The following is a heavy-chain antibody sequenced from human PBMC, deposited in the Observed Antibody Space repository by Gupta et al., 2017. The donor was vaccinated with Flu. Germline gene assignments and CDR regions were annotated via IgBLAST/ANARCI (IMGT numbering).Heavy chain of an antibody. Sequence: EVHLVESGGGLVQTGRSLSLPCAASGFPFVDYAMDWVPQAPGKGLEWVSGISWNSGSIGYADSVKGRFTISRDNAKNSLYLQMNSLRAEDTALYYCAKSPTTVTTLYYFDYWGQGTLVTVSS. CDR1: GFPFVDYA. CDR2: ISWNSGSI. J-gene: IGHJ4*02. D-gene: IGHD4-17*01. CDR3: AKSPTTVTTLYYFDY. V-gene: IGHV3-9*01.